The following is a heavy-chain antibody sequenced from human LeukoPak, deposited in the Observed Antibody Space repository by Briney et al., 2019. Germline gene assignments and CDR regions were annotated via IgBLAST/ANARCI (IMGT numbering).Heavy chain of an antibody. CDR1: GFTFSDYV. V-gene: IGHV3-30-3*01. Sequence: GKSLRLSCVASGFTFSDYVIHWVRQAPGKGLEWVAVISFDLNSKYYSDSVKGRFTISRDNAENTLYLQMNSLRAEDTAVYYCARGTAGYHSSYFDYWGQGTLVTVSS. CDR2: ISFDLNSK. CDR3: ARGTAGYHSSYFDY. J-gene: IGHJ4*02. D-gene: IGHD3-16*02.